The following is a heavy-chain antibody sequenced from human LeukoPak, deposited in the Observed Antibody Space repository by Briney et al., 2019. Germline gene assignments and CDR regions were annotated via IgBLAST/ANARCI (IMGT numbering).Heavy chain of an antibody. V-gene: IGHV4-39*01. D-gene: IGHD5-24*01. Sequence: SETLSLTCTVSDGSVSSVGYYWGWLRQPPGKGLEWIVRIYYSGTTYYNPSLASRVTIFVDTSKNQFSLRLSSVTAAETAVYYCARRDQAIDYWGQGTLVTVSS. J-gene: IGHJ4*02. CDR2: IYYSGTT. CDR3: ARRDQAIDY. CDR1: DGSVSSVGYY.